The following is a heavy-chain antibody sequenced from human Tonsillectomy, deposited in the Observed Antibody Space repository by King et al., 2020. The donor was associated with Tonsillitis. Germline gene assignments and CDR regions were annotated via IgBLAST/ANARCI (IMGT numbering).Heavy chain of an antibody. CDR3: AKENTATSGPDYFGY. V-gene: IGHV3-23*04. CDR2: ISGGGDST. Sequence: VQLVESGGGLVQPGGSLRLSCAASGFTFSSYAMNWVRQAPGKGLEWVSAISGGGDSTYDADSVKGRFTISRDNSKTTMYLQMNSLRAEDTAVYYRAKENTATSGPDYFGYWGQGTLVTVSS. CDR1: GFTFSSYA. D-gene: IGHD6-13*01. J-gene: IGHJ4*02.